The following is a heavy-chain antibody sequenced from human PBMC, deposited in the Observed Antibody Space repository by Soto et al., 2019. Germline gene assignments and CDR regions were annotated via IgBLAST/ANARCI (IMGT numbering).Heavy chain of an antibody. V-gene: IGHV1-69*01. CDR2: IIPIFCTA. J-gene: IGHJ6*02. CDR3: ARDNAVPGKLYYYYYGMDV. CDR1: GGTFSSYA. Sequence: QVQLVQSGAEVKKPGSSVKVSCKASGGTFSSYAISWVRQAPGQGLEWMGGIIPIFCTANYAQKFQGRVTITADESTSTAYMELSSLRSEDTAVYYCARDNAVPGKLYYYYYGMDVWCQGTTVTVSS.